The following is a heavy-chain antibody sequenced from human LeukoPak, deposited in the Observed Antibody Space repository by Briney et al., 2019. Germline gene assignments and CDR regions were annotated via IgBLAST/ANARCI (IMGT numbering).Heavy chain of an antibody. CDR1: GFTFSSYS. J-gene: IGHJ4*02. CDR2: ISSSSSTI. D-gene: IGHD3-22*01. CDR3: ARESEDSSAPFDY. Sequence: GGSLRLSCAASGFTFSSYSVNWVRQAPGKGLGWVSYISSSSSTIYYADSVKGRFTIPRDNAKNSLYLQMNSLRAEDTAVYYCARESEDSSAPFDYWGQGTLVTVSS. V-gene: IGHV3-48*01.